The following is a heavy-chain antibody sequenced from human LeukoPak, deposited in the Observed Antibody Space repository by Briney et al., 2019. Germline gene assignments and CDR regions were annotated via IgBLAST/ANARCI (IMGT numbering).Heavy chain of an antibody. D-gene: IGHD3-9*01. CDR1: GGSIRSYS. CDR3: ARLHFDYYFDY. J-gene: IGHJ4*02. Sequence: PETLSVSCTVSGGSIRSYSRSWIRQPPGKGLECIKYIYYSASTNYNPSLKSRVTISGDTSKNQFSLKLSSVTAADTAVYYCARLHFDYYFDYWGQGTVVAFSA. CDR2: IYYSAST. V-gene: IGHV4-59*01.